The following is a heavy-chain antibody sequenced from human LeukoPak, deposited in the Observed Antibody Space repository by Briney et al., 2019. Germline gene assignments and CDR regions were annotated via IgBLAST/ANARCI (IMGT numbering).Heavy chain of an antibody. J-gene: IGHJ4*02. V-gene: IGHV7-4-1*02. Sequence: ASVKVSCKASGYTFTTYAMNWVRQAPGQGLEWMGWIKTNTGNPTYAQVFTGRFVFSLVTSVSTAYLQISSLKAEDTAVYYCASSYCSGGHCYPQQTVYYFDFWGQGTLVTVSS. D-gene: IGHD2-15*01. CDR3: ASSYCSGGHCYPQQTVYYFDF. CDR1: GYTFTTYA. CDR2: IKTNTGNP.